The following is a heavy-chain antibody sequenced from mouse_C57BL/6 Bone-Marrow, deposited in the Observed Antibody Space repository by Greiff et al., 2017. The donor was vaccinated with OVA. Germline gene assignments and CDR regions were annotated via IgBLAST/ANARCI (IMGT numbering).Heavy chain of an antibody. V-gene: IGHV10-3*01. D-gene: IGHD3-2*02. J-gene: IGHJ4*01. CDR1: GFTFNTYA. Sequence: EVQVVESGGGLVQPKGSLKLSCAASGFTFNTYAMHWVRQAPGKGLEWVARIRSKSSNYATYYADSVKDRFTISRDDSQSMLYLQMNNLKTEDTAMYYCVRDRTAQPYYAMDYWGQGTSVTVSS. CDR2: IRSKSSNYAT. CDR3: VRDRTAQPYYAMDY.